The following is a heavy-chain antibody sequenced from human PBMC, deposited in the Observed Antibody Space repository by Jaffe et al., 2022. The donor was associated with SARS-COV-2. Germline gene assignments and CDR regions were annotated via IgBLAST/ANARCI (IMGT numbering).Heavy chain of an antibody. CDR1: GFTFSSYG. Sequence: QVQLVESGGGVVQPGRSLRLSCAASGFTFSSYGMHWVRQAPGKGLEWVAVISYDGSNKYYADSVKGRFTISRDNSKNTLYLQMNSLRAEDTAVYYCAKDHLRYFDWLLSAFDIWGQGTMVTVSS. CDR3: AKDHLRYFDWLLSAFDI. D-gene: IGHD3-9*01. J-gene: IGHJ3*02. CDR2: ISYDGSNK. V-gene: IGHV3-30*18.